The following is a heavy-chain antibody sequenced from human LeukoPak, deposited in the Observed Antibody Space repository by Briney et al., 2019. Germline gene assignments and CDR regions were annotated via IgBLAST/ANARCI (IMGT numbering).Heavy chain of an antibody. V-gene: IGHV4-34*01. J-gene: IGHJ4*02. CDR2: INHSGST. CDR1: GFTFNSYA. Sequence: GSLRLSCTASGFTFNSYAMGWVRQPPGKGLEWIGEINHSGSTNYNPSLKSRVTISVDTSKNQFSLKLSSVTAADTAVYYCARQLLGGYNYDYWGQGTLVTVSS. CDR3: ARQLLGGYNYDY. D-gene: IGHD5-24*01.